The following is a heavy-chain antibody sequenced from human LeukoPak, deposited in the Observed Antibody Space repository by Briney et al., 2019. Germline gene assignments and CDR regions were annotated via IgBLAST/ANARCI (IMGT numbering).Heavy chain of an antibody. CDR1: GGSFSGYY. Sequence: SETLSLTCAVYGGSFSGYYWSWIRQPPGKGLEWIGEINHSGSTNYNPSLKSRVTISVDTSKNQFSLKLSSVTAADTAVYYCARGIIKRYCSSTSCPAYFDLWGRGTLVTVSS. J-gene: IGHJ2*01. CDR3: ARGIIKRYCSSTSCPAYFDL. D-gene: IGHD2-2*01. V-gene: IGHV4-34*01. CDR2: INHSGST.